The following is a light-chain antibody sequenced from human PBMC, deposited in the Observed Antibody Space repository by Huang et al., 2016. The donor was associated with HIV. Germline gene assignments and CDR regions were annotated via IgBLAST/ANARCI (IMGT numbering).Light chain of an antibody. CDR1: QNINRY. V-gene: IGKV1-39*01. Sequence: DIQITQSPFSLSASVGDRVIITCRASQNINRYLNWYQQQPGKAPKLLSSGASKLQSGVPSSFSGSGSGTHFTLAISSLSPEDSATYYCQQSAVTPRTFGQGTKLEI. CDR2: GAS. J-gene: IGKJ2*01. CDR3: QQSAVTPRT.